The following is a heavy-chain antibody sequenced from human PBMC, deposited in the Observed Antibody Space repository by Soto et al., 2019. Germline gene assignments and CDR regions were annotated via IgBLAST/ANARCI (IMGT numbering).Heavy chain of an antibody. CDR2: INPNSGGA. Sequence: QVHLIQSGAEVKKPGASVRVSCKASGYSFTGYYIHWVRQAPGQGLEWMGWINPNSGGANYAQKFQGRVTMTRDTSTTTAYMELSRLRSNDTAVCYCARSSALTISGVGGMDVWGQGATVTVSS. J-gene: IGHJ6*02. V-gene: IGHV1-2*02. CDR3: ARSSALTISGVGGMDV. D-gene: IGHD3-3*01. CDR1: GYSFTGYY.